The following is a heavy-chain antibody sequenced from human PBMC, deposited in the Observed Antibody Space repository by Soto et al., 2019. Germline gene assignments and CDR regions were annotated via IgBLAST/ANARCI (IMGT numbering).Heavy chain of an antibody. V-gene: IGHV4-31*11. J-gene: IGHJ3*02. CDR3: ARFCFSTTCPGYTFQI. Sequence: SETLSLTCAVSGGTTNSGGYYWSWIRQHPGEGLEWIGHIYYTGSTSYNPSLKSRVIISIDTSKNQFSLKLSSATAADTALYYCARFCFSTTCPGYTFQIWGQGTMVTVSS. CDR2: IYYTGST. CDR1: GGTTNSGGYY. D-gene: IGHD2-2*01.